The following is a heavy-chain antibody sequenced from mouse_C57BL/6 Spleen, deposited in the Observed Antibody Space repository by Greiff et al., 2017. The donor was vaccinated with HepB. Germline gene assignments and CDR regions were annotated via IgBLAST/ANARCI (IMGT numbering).Heavy chain of an antibody. CDR1: GYTFTSYW. CDR3: ARGDYDSGFDY. V-gene: IGHV1-69*01. Sequence: VKLQQPGAELVMPGASVKLSCKASGYTFTSYWMHWVKQRPGQGLEWIGEIDPSDSYTNYNQKFKGKSTLTVDKSSSTAYMQLSSLTSEDSAVYYCARGDYDSGFDYWGQGTTLTVSS. J-gene: IGHJ2*01. D-gene: IGHD2-4*01. CDR2: IDPSDSYT.